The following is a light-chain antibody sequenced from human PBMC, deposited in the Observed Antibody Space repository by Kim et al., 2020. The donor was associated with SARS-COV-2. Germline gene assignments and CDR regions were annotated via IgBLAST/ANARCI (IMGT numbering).Light chain of an antibody. Sequence: APGKTARITCGGYNIGSKSVHWYQQEPGQAPVLVVYDDSDRPSGIPERFSGSNSGNTATLTISRVEAGDEADYYCQVWDSSSDHVVFGGGTQLTVL. V-gene: IGLV3-21*03. CDR1: NIGSKS. J-gene: IGLJ2*01. CDR3: QVWDSSSDHVV. CDR2: DDS.